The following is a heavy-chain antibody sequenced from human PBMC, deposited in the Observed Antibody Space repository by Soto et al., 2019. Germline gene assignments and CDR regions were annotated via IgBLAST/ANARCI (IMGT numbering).Heavy chain of an antibody. V-gene: IGHV4-30-4*01. CDR2: IYYSGST. CDR1: GGSISSGDYY. CDR3: ARFTHYYGMDV. J-gene: IGHJ6*02. Sequence: QVQLQESGPGLVKPSQTLSLTCTVSGGSISSGDYYWSWIRQTPGKGLEWIGYIYYSGSTYYNPSLKRRVTISVDTSKNQFSLKLSSLTAADTAVYYCARFTHYYGMDVWGQGTTVTVSS.